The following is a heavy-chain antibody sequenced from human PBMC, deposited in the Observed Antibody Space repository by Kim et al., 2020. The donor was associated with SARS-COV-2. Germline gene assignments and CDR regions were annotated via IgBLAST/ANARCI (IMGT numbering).Heavy chain of an antibody. J-gene: IGHJ4*02. CDR2: TT. CDR3: ARDYSAMGDY. D-gene: IGHD5-18*01. Sequence: TTNYAQKIPGRVTMTTDTSASRAYMELRSLRSDDTAVYYCARDYSAMGDYWGQGTLVTVSS. V-gene: IGHV1-18*01.